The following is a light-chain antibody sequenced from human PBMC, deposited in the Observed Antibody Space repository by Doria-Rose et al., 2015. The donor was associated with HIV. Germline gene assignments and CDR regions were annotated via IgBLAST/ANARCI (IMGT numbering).Light chain of an antibody. V-gene: IGKV4-1*01. CDR3: QQYYDTPS. J-gene: IGKJ3*01. CDR1: QSLLYTSKNY. Sequence: TQSPESLGMSLGERATLNCESNQSLLYTSKNYLAWYQQKPGQPPKLLIYWASTRQSGVPARFSGGGSGTDFTLTISSLEAEDVAVYYCQQYYDTPSFGPGTTVDIK. CDR2: WAS.